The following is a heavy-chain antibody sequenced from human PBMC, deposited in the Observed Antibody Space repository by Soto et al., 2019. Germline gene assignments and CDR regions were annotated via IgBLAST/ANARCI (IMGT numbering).Heavy chain of an antibody. J-gene: IGHJ4*02. CDR1: GDRVSSNSAA. V-gene: IGHV6-1*01. CDR3: ARGGVNNWGSPPNFDY. Sequence: SQTLSLPCAISGDRVSSNSAAWNWIRQSPSRGLEWLGRTYYRSKWYNDYAVSVKSRITINPDTSKNQFSLQLNSVTPEDTAVYYCARGGVNNWGSPPNFDYWGQGTLVTVSS. CDR2: TYYRSKWYN. D-gene: IGHD7-27*01.